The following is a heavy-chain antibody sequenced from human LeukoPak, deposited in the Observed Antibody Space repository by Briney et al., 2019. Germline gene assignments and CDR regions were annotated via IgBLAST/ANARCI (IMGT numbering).Heavy chain of an antibody. CDR3: VKGHDTGGYSYLDY. Sequence: GGSLRLSCSASGFTFSNYVMHWVRQAPGKGLEYVSAISTNGGSTYYADSVKGRFTISRDNSKNTVYLQMSSLRAEDTAVYYCVKGHDTGGYSYLDYWGQGTLVTVSS. D-gene: IGHD3-22*01. CDR1: GFTFSNYV. V-gene: IGHV3-64D*09. CDR2: ISTNGGST. J-gene: IGHJ4*02.